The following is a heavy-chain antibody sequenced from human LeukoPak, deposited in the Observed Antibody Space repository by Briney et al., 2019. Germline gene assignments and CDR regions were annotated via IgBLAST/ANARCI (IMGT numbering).Heavy chain of an antibody. CDR2: IIPILGIA. D-gene: IGHD3-10*01. Sequence: ASVKVSCKASGGTFSSYAISWVRQAPGQGLEWMGRIIPILGIANYAQKFQGRVTITADKSTSTAYMELSSLRSEDTAVYYCARAFYGSRVYYYYGMDVWGQGTTVTVSS. CDR1: GGTFSSYA. J-gene: IGHJ6*02. CDR3: ARAFYGSRVYYYYGMDV. V-gene: IGHV1-69*04.